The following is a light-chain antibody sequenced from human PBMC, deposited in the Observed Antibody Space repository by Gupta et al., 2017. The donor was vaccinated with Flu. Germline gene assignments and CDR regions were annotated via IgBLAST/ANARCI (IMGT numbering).Light chain of an antibody. CDR2: NDN. CDR3: AAWYDRGNVWV. J-gene: IGLJ3*02. CDR1: RSNIGRNN. Sequence: RVTISCSGGRSNIGRNNEDWYQQHPGRAPKLLIYNDNKSDSGVPERFSGAKYEASTAVSISGLQAEDEDDYYCAAWYDRGNVWVFGGGTQLTVL. V-gene: IGLV1-44*01.